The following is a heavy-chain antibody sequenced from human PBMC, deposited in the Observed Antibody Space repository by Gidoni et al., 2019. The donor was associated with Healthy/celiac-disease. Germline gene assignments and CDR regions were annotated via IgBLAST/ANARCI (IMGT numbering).Heavy chain of an antibody. CDR1: GGSISSYY. CDR2: IYYSGST. D-gene: IGHD1-26*01. Sequence: QVQLQESGPGLVKHSETLSLTCTVSGGSISSYYWSWIRQPPGKGLEWIGYIYYSGSTNYNPSLKSRVTISVDTSKNQFSLKLSSVTAADTAVYYCARGDSGSYSDWFDPWGQGTLVTVSS. J-gene: IGHJ5*02. CDR3: ARGDSGSYSDWFDP. V-gene: IGHV4-59*01.